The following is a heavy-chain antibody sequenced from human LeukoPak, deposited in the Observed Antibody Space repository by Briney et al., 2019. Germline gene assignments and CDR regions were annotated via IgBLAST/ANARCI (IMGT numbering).Heavy chain of an antibody. CDR3: ARDFSCSSTSCQYYFDY. V-gene: IGHV3-21*01. D-gene: IGHD2-2*01. Sequence: GGSLRLSCAASGFTFSSYSMNWVRQAPGKGLEWVSSISSSSSYIYYADSVKGRFTISRDNAKNSLYQQMNSLRAEDTAVYYCARDFSCSSTSCQYYFDYWGQGTLVTVSS. CDR1: GFTFSSYS. J-gene: IGHJ4*02. CDR2: ISSSSSYI.